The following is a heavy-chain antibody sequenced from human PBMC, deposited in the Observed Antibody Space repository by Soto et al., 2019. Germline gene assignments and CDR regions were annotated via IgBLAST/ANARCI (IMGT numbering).Heavy chain of an antibody. D-gene: IGHD4-4*01. CDR3: ARWPTVSRPTYGMDV. CDR2: IIPMFNIT. Sequence: AASVKVSCKASGGTFISYVYNWVRQAPGQGLEWMGGIIPMFNITNFAQKFQGRITITADESTTTAYMELSSLRSEDTAVYYCARWPTVSRPTYGMDVWGQGTKVTVSS. J-gene: IGHJ6*02. V-gene: IGHV1-69*13. CDR1: GGTFISYV.